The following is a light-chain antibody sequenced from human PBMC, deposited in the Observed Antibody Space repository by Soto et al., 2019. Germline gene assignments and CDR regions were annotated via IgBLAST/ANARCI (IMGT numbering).Light chain of an antibody. CDR2: DAS. CDR3: QQYNSYWT. Sequence: DIHMNQSPSTVSASVLDIVGIAVLASQSISSWLAWYQQKPGKAPKLLIYDASSLESGVPSRFSGSGSGTEFTLTISSLQTDDFATYYCQQYNSYWTFGQGTKVDIK. CDR1: QSISSW. J-gene: IGKJ1*01. V-gene: IGKV1-5*01.